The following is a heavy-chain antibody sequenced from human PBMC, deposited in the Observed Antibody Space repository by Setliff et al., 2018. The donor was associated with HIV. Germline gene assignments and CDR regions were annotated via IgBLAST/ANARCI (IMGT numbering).Heavy chain of an antibody. CDR3: ARDRLYCSRGSCYPNWFDS. D-gene: IGHD2-15*01. J-gene: IGHJ5*01. V-gene: IGHV1-2*02. Sequence: VASVKVSCKSSGHTLSGYFIHWVRQAPGQRPEWMGWISPHSGATNYAQKFQGRVTLTRDASITTAYMELNSLRSDDTAMYYCARDRLYCSRGSCYPNWFDSWGQGTLVTVSS. CDR1: GHTLSGYF. CDR2: ISPHSGAT.